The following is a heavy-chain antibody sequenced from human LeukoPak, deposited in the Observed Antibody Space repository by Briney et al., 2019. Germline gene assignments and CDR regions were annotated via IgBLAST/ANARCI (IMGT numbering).Heavy chain of an antibody. Sequence: SETLSLTCTVSGYSISSGYYWGWIRQPPGKGLEWIGSIYHRGSTYYNPSLKSRVTISVDTSKNQFSLKLSSVTAADTAVYYCARSRITMIVVVITTPYLNWFDPWGQGTLVTVSS. D-gene: IGHD3-22*01. CDR3: ARSRITMIVVVITTPYLNWFDP. J-gene: IGHJ5*02. V-gene: IGHV4-38-2*02. CDR2: IYHRGST. CDR1: GYSISSGYY.